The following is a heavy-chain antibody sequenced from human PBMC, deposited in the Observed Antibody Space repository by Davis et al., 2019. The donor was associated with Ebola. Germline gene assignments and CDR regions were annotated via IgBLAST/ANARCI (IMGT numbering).Heavy chain of an antibody. CDR1: GYTFTGYD. D-gene: IGHD1-26*01. CDR2: MNPNSGNT. CDR3: ARRVGARSGFDY. Sequence: AASVKVSCKASGYTFTGYDINWVRQATGQGLEWLGWMNPNSGNTGYAQKFQGSITMTRNIYISTAYMELNSLRSEDTAVYYCARRVGARSGFDYWGQGTLVTVSS. V-gene: IGHV1-8*01. J-gene: IGHJ4*02.